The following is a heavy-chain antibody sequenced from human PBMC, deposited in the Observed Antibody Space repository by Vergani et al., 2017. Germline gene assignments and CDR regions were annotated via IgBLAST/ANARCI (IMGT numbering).Heavy chain of an antibody. D-gene: IGHD2-2*01. Sequence: QVQLQESGPGLVKPSETLSLTCTVSGGSISSYYWSWIRQPPGKGLEWIGYIYYSGSTNYNPSLKSRVTISLDTSKKQFSLKLSCVTAADTAVYYCARGQDIVVVPAAMHKPFDLWGRGTLVTVSS. J-gene: IGHJ2*01. V-gene: IGHV4-59*01. CDR3: ARGQDIVVVPAAMHKPFDL. CDR2: IYYSGST. CDR1: GGSISSYY.